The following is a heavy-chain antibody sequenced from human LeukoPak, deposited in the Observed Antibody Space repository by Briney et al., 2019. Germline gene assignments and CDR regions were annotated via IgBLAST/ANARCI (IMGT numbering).Heavy chain of an antibody. Sequence: PGGSLRLSCSASGFTFSSYAMHWVRQAPGKGLEYGSGISSNGGSTYYADSVKGRFTISRDNSKNTLYLQMSSLRADDTAVYYCVKDYNWNIFHYWGQGTLVTVSS. CDR2: ISSNGGST. V-gene: IGHV3-64D*09. CDR1: GFTFSSYA. J-gene: IGHJ4*02. CDR3: VKDYNWNIFHY. D-gene: IGHD1/OR15-1a*01.